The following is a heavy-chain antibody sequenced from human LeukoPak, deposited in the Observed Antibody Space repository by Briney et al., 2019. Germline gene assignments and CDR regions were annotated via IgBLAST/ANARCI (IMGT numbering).Heavy chain of an antibody. D-gene: IGHD3-16*02. V-gene: IGHV4-59*01. Sequence: SETLSLTCTVSGGSISSYYWSWIRQPPGKGLEWIGYIYYSGSTNYNPSLKSRVTISLDTSKNQFSLKLSSVTAADTAVYYCARAYDYVWGSYRYTAGNWFDPWGQGTLVTVS. CDR3: ARAYDYVWGSYRYTAGNWFDP. CDR2: IYYSGST. CDR1: GGSISSYY. J-gene: IGHJ5*02.